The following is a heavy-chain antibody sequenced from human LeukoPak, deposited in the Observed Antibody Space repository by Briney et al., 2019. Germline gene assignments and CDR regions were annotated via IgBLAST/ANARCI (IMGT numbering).Heavy chain of an antibody. D-gene: IGHD7-27*01. CDR3: AKDITVGNYYYYMDV. CDR1: GFTFDDYT. Sequence: SGGSLRLSCAASGFTFDDYTMHWVRQAPGKGLEWVSLISWDGGSTYYVDSVKGRFTISRDNSKNSLYLQMNSLRTEDTALYYCAKDITVGNYYYYMDVWGKGTTVTVSS. CDR2: ISWDGGST. J-gene: IGHJ6*03. V-gene: IGHV3-43*01.